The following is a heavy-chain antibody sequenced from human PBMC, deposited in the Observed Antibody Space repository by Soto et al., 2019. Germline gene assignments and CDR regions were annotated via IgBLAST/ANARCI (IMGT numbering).Heavy chain of an antibody. J-gene: IGHJ6*03. CDR2: IWYDGSNK. CDR3: ARDVQVLLWFGYRGYYMDV. D-gene: IGHD3-10*01. Sequence: QVQLVESGGGVVQPGRSLRLSCAASGFTFSSYGMHWVRQAPGKGLEWVAVIWYDGSNKYYADSVKGRFTICRDNSKNTLYLQMNSLRAEDTAVYYCARDVQVLLWFGYRGYYMDVWGKGTTVTVSS. V-gene: IGHV3-33*01. CDR1: GFTFSSYG.